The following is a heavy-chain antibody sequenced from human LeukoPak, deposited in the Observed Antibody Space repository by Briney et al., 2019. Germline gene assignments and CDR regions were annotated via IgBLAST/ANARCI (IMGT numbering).Heavy chain of an antibody. D-gene: IGHD2-15*01. CDR1: GFTFSGYA. V-gene: IGHV3-23*01. J-gene: IGHJ4*02. CDR2: LSGSGSST. Sequence: PGGSLRLSCAASGFTFSGYAMSWVRQAPGKGLEWVSGLSGSGSSTYYADSVKGRFTISRDNSKNTLYLQMNSLRAEDTAVYYCAKSLLASGTRGFDYWGQGTLVTVSS. CDR3: AKSLLASGTRGFDY.